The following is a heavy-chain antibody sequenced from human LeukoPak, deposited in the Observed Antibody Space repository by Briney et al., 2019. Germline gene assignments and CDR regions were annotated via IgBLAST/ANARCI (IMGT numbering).Heavy chain of an antibody. D-gene: IGHD6-13*01. CDR2: IDWEDDK. J-gene: IGHJ4*02. V-gene: IGHV2-70*11. CDR1: GFSLSTSGMC. CDR3: ARSMYSSSWYGTGVSYFDY. Sequence: SGPTLVNPTQTLTLTCTFSGFSLSTSGMCVSWIRQPPGKALEWLARIDWEDDKYYSTSLKTRLTISKDTSKNQVVLTMTNMDPVDTATYYCARSMYSSSWYGTGVSYFDYWGQGTLVTVSS.